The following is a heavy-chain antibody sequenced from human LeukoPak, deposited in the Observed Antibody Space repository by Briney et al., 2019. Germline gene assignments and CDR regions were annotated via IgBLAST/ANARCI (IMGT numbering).Heavy chain of an antibody. D-gene: IGHD6-19*01. CDR2: INPNSGGT. J-gene: IGHJ1*01. CDR1: GYTFTGYY. CDR3: ARASLTVAGTRYFQH. V-gene: IGHV1-2*02. Sequence: ASVKVSCKASGYTFTGYYMHWVRQAPGQGLEWMGWINPNSGGTNYAQKLQGRVTMTTDTSTSTAYMELRSLRSDDTAVYYCARASLTVAGTRYFQHWGQGTLVTVSS.